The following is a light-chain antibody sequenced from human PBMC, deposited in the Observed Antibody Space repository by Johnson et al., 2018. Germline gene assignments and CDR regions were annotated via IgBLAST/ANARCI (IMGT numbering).Light chain of an antibody. Sequence: QSVLTQPPSVSAAPGQKVTISCSGSSSNIGNNYVSWYQQLPGTAPKLLIYENNKRPSGIPDRFSGSKSGQSATLGITGLQTGDEADYYCGTWDSSLSAGNVFGTGNKVTVL. CDR1: SSNIGNNY. CDR2: ENN. CDR3: GTWDSSLSAGNV. J-gene: IGLJ1*01. V-gene: IGLV1-51*02.